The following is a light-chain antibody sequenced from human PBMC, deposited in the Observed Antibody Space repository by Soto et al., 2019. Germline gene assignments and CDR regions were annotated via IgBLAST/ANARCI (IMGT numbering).Light chain of an antibody. Sequence: EIVLTQSPGPLSLSPGERATRSGRASQSVSSSYLAWYQQKPGQAPRLPIYGASIRDTGIPDRFSGSGSWTDFTFGISGLEPDDFAVYDCQPDGSSPPSTFGPGTQVDSK. CDR2: GAS. J-gene: IGKJ3*01. CDR3: QPDGSSPPST. V-gene: IGKV3-20*01. CDR1: QSVSSSY.